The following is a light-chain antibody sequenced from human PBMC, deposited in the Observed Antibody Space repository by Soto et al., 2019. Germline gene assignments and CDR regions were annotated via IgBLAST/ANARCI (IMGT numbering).Light chain of an antibody. CDR3: CSYAGSYTHV. V-gene: IGLV2-11*01. J-gene: IGLJ1*01. Sequence: QSVLTQPRSVSGSPGQSVTISCTGTSSDVGGYNYVSWYQQHPGKAPKLMIYDVSKRPSGVPDRFSGSKSGNTASLTISGLQAEYEADYYCCSYAGSYTHVFGTGTKLTVL. CDR1: SSDVGGYNY. CDR2: DVS.